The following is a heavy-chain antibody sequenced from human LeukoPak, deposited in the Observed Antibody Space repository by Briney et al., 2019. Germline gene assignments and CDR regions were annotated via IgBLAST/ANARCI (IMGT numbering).Heavy chain of an antibody. Sequence: ASVKVSCKASGYTFTGYYMHWVRQAPGQGLEWMGWINPNSGGTNYAQKFQGKVTMTRDTSIRTAYMALGRLRSDDTAVYYCARDAVLMVHAIPHYYYYMDVWGKGTTVTVSS. CDR1: GYTFTGYY. J-gene: IGHJ6*03. CDR2: INPNSGGT. V-gene: IGHV1-2*02. CDR3: ARDAVLMVHAIPHYYYYMDV. D-gene: IGHD2-8*01.